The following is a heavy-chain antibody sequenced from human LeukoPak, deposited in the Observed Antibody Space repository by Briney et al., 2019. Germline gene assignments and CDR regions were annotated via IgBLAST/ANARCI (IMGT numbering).Heavy chain of an antibody. CDR2: IDSNSGGT. Sequence: ASVKLSCTSSVYTFTGYYIHWVRHAPGPGLGWMGRIDSNSGGTNYAQKFQGRFTMTRDTSITTAYMELSRLTSDDTAVYYCGRDQGAYWGQGTLVTVSS. D-gene: IGHD1-26*01. CDR1: VYTFTGYY. V-gene: IGHV1-2*02. CDR3: GRDQGAY. J-gene: IGHJ4*02.